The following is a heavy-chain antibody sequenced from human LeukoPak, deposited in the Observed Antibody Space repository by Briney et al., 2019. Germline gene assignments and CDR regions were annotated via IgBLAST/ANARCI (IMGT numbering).Heavy chain of an antibody. Sequence: ASVKVSCKASGYTFTSYGISWVRQAPGQGLEWMGWISGYDGTTNYAQDFQGRVIMTTDTSTSTAYMELRSLRPDDTAVYYCAKSNGYGLVDIWGQGTMVTVSS. V-gene: IGHV1-18*01. D-gene: IGHD3-10*01. CDR1: GYTFTSYG. CDR2: ISGYDGTT. J-gene: IGHJ3*02. CDR3: AKSNGYGLVDI.